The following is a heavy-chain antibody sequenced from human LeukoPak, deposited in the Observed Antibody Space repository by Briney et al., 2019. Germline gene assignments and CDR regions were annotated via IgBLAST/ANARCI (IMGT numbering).Heavy chain of an antibody. J-gene: IGHJ4*02. V-gene: IGHV3-49*04. CDR2: IRTKRNDETA. CDR1: GYTFGDEP. Sequence: PGGSLRLSCTTSGYTFGDEPVNWVRQAPGKGLEWVGLIRTKRNDETAEYAASVKGRVGISRDDPTRVAYLQVNSLKDEDTAVYYCTRGYYNSFWGQGTLVTVSS. CDR3: TRGYYNSF. D-gene: IGHD3-22*01.